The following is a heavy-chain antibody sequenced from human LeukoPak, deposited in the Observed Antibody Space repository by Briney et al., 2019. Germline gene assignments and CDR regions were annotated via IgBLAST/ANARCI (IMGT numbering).Heavy chain of an antibody. V-gene: IGHV3-23*01. CDR2: ISGSGDST. CDR1: GFTFSSYT. J-gene: IGHJ5*02. CDR3: AKSPTMVRGVT. D-gene: IGHD3-10*01. Sequence: GGSLRLSCAASGFTFSSYTMIWVRQAPGKGLEWVSAISGSGDSTSYADSVKGRFTISRDTSKNTLYLQMNSLRAEDTAVYYCAKSPTMVRGVTWGQGTLVTVSS.